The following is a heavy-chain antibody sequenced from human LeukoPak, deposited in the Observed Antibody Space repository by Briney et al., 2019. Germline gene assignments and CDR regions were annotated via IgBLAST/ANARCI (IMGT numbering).Heavy chain of an antibody. CDR3: AKEYSSSWYQFPRGAFDI. D-gene: IGHD6-13*01. V-gene: IGHV3-20*04. CDR1: GFTFDDYG. Sequence: GGSLRLSCAASGFTFDDYGMSWVRQAPGKGLEWVSGINWNGGSTGYADSVKGRFTISRDNSKNSLFVQMNSLRAEDTAVYYCAKEYSSSWYQFPRGAFDIWGQGTMVTVSS. J-gene: IGHJ3*02. CDR2: INWNGGST.